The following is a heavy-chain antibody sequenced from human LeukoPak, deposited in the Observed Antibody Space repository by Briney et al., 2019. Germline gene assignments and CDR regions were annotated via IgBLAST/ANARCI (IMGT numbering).Heavy chain of an antibody. J-gene: IGHJ3*02. Sequence: KPGESLKISCKGSGYSFTSYWIGWVRQLPGKGLEWMGIIYPGDSDTRYSPSFQGQVTISADKSISTAYLQWSSLKASDTAMYYCARGCIPAAKLDAFDIWGQGTMVTVSS. V-gene: IGHV5-51*01. CDR3: ARGCIPAAKLDAFDI. D-gene: IGHD2-2*01. CDR2: IYPGDSDT. CDR1: GYSFTSYW.